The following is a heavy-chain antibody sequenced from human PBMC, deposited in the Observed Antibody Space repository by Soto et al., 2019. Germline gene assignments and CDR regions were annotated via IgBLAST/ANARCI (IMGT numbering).Heavy chain of an antibody. J-gene: IGHJ4*02. CDR3: ARVAY. V-gene: IGHV3-21*02. CDR1: GFTFSRVS. Sequence: EVQLVESGGGLVKPGESLRLSCEASGFTFSRVSMNWVPQVPGKGLEWVASLSSGSSDTWYADSVKGRFIISRDNAQNSLFLQMNTLRPEDTAMYYCARVAYWGTGTQVTVAS. CDR2: LSSGSSDT.